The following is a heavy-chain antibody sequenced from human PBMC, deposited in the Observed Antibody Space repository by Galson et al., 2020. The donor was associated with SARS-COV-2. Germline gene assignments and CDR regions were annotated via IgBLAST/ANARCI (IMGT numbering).Heavy chain of an antibody. CDR3: ARVPYCGGDCYSDAFDI. CDR2: IFYSGRT. CDR1: SGSINNGCSY. V-gene: IGHV4-31*03. J-gene: IGHJ3*02. D-gene: IGHD2-21*02. Sequence: SETLSLTCTVSSGSINNGCSYWSWIRQHPGKGLELFGYIFYSGRTYYNPSLKSRVTISVDTSKNQFSLKLSSVTAAETAVYYCARVPYCGGDCYSDAFDIWCQGTMVTVSS.